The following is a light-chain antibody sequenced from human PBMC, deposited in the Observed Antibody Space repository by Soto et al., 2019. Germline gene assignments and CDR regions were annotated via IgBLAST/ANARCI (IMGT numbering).Light chain of an antibody. CDR2: DDD. CDR3: GSWDSSLSAYV. V-gene: IGLV1-51*01. J-gene: IGLJ1*01. Sequence: QSVLTQPPSVSAAPGQRVTISCSGSSSNIGGNSVSWYQQLPGTAPKLLIYDDDKRPSGIPDRFSGSKSGTSATLGITGFQTGDEADYYCGSWDSSLSAYVFGTGTRSPS. CDR1: SSNIGGNS.